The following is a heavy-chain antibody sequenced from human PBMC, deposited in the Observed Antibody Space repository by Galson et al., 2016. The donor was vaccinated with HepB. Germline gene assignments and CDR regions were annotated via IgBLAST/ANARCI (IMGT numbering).Heavy chain of an antibody. CDR2: VYYTGDT. J-gene: IGHJ4*02. CDR1: GGSMSSNSFS. V-gene: IGHV4-39*01. Sequence: SETLSLTCTVSGGSMSSNSFSCGWIRLPPGKGLEWIGSVYYTGDTYYSSSLQSRVTISVDTSKSQFSLNLSSVTAADTAVYYCARHFRYGWYFDYWGQGTLVTVSS. CDR3: ARHFRYGWYFDY. D-gene: IGHD5-18*01.